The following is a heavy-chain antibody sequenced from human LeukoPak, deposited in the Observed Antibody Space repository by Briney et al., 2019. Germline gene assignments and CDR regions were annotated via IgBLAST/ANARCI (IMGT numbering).Heavy chain of an antibody. Sequence: PGGSLRLSCAASGFTFSSYWMSWVRQAPGKGLEWVANIKQDGSEKYYVDSVKGRFTISRDNAKNSLYLQMNSLRAEDTAVYYCARANMITLPGTFGYWGQGTLVTVSS. CDR2: IKQDGSEK. CDR3: ARANMITLPGTFGY. CDR1: GFTFSSYW. J-gene: IGHJ4*02. V-gene: IGHV3-7*01. D-gene: IGHD3-16*01.